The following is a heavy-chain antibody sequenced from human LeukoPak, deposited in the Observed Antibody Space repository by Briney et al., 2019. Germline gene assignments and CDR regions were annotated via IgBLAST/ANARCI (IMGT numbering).Heavy chain of an antibody. D-gene: IGHD7-27*01. CDR1: GFTFRSYA. J-gene: IGHJ4*02. V-gene: IGHV3-23*01. CDR2: ISGSGGST. CDR3: ARSPLLGYFDY. Sequence: GGSLRRSCAASGFTFRSYAMSWVRQAPGKGLEWVSGISGSGGSTYFADSVKGRFTISRDNSKNTLYLQMNSLRAEDTAVYNCARSPLLGYFDYWGQGTLVTVSS.